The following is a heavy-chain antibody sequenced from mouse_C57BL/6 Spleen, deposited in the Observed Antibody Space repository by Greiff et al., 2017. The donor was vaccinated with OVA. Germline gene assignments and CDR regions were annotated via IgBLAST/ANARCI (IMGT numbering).Heavy chain of an antibody. CDR3: ARGYNGSSYNAMDY. D-gene: IGHD1-1*01. CDR2: IYPGDGDT. CDR1: GYAFSSSW. Sequence: VKLMESGPELVKPGASVKISCKASGYAFSSSWMNWVKQRPGKGLEWIGRIYPGDGDTNYNGKFKGKATLTADKSSSTAYMQLSSLTSEDSAVYCCARGYNGSSYNAMDYWGQGTSVTVSS. V-gene: IGHV1-82*01. J-gene: IGHJ4*01.